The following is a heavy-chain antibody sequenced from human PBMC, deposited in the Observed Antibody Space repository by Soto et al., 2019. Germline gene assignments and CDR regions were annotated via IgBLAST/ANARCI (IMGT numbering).Heavy chain of an antibody. D-gene: IGHD6-13*01. J-gene: IGHJ4*02. CDR1: GFSFSSYA. CDR2: ISGSGGST. V-gene: IGHV3-23*01. CDR3: AKDHTGYSSSNALDY. Sequence: PGGSLRLSCAASGFSFSSYAMSWVRQAPGKGLEWVSAISGSGGSTYYADSVKGRFTISRDNSKNTLYLQMNSLRAEDTAVYYCAKDHTGYSSSNALDYWGQGTLVTVSS.